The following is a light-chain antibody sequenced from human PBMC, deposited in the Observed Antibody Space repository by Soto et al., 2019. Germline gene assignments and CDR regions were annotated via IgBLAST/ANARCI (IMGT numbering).Light chain of an antibody. CDR2: GAS. Sequence: EIVMTQSPATLAVSPGERAALSCRASQSVSSNFARYQQKPGQAPRLLIYGASSRATGTPARFSGSGSGTEFTLTISSLQSEDFAVYYCQQYNNWPYTFGLGTKLEMK. V-gene: IGKV3-15*01. CDR1: QSVSSN. CDR3: QQYNNWPYT. J-gene: IGKJ2*01.